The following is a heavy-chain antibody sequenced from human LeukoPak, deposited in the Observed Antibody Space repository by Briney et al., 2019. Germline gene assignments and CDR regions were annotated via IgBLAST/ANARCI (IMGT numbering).Heavy chain of an antibody. J-gene: IGHJ4*02. Sequence: GGSLRLSCAASGFTFSSYGMHWVRQAPGKGLEWVAVISYDGSNKYYADSVKGRFTISRDNSKNTLYLQMNSLRAEDTAVYYCAKVDHSGWYEYWGQGTLVTVSS. CDR2: ISYDGSNK. V-gene: IGHV3-30*18. CDR3: AKVDHSGWYEY. CDR1: GFTFSSYG. D-gene: IGHD6-19*01.